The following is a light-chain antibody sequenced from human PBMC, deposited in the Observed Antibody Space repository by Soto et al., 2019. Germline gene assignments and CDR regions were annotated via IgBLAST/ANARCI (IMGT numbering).Light chain of an antibody. Sequence: QSVLTQPASVSGSPGQSITISCTGTSSDVGGYNYVSWYQQHPGKAPKLMIYEGSKRPSGVSNRFSGSKSGNTASLTISGLQAEDEADYYCSSYTSSNTVVFGGGTQLTVL. V-gene: IGLV2-14*01. J-gene: IGLJ2*01. CDR1: SSDVGGYNY. CDR3: SSYTSSNTVV. CDR2: EGS.